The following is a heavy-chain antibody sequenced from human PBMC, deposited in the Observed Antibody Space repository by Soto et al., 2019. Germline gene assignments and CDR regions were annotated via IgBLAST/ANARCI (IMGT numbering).Heavy chain of an antibody. CDR2: ISGSGGRT. J-gene: IGHJ4*02. D-gene: IGHD6-19*01. V-gene: IGHV3-23*01. Sequence: GGSLRLSCAASGITFSSYAMSWVRQAPGKGLEWVSAISGSGGRTYYADSVKGRFTISRDNSKNTLYLEMNSLRAEDTAVYYCAKEIVGGSSGWYSGGVDYWGQGTLVTVSX. CDR3: AKEIVGGSSGWYSGGVDY. CDR1: GITFSSYA.